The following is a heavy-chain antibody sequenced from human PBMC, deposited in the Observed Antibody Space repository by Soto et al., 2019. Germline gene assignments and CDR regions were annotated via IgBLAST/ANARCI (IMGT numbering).Heavy chain of an antibody. Sequence: GGSLRLSCDASWFPFARYSMNWVRQAPGKGLEWGSSISSTSNYIYYVDSMKGRFTISRDNAKNSLYLEMNSLRAEDTAVYYCARESEDLTSNFDYWGQGTLVTVSS. J-gene: IGHJ4*02. CDR1: WFPFARYS. CDR2: ISSTSNYI. CDR3: ARESEDLTSNFDY. V-gene: IGHV3-21*06.